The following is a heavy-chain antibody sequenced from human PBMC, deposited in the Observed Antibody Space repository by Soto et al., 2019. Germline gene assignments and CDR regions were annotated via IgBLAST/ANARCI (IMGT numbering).Heavy chain of an antibody. CDR2: IHYSGST. Sequence: PSETLSLTCTVSGGSISSGDYYWSWIRQHPGKGLEWIGYIHYSGSTYYNPSFKSRVTISVDTSKNQFSLKLRSVTAADTAVYYCARDGGMNTVIKICYYMDVWGKGTTVTVSS. CDR3: ARDGGMNTVIKICYYMDV. D-gene: IGHD4-17*01. J-gene: IGHJ6*03. V-gene: IGHV4-31*03. CDR1: GGSISSGDYY.